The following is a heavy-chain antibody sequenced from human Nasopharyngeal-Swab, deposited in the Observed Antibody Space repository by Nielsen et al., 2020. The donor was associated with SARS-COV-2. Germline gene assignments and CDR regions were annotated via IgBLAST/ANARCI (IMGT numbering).Heavy chain of an antibody. CDR3: ARELRGRFDY. Sequence: VRQAPGKGLEWVAVISYDGSNKYYADSVKGRFTISRDNSKNTLYLQMNSLRAEDTAVYYCARELRGRFDYWGQGTLVTVSS. CDR2: ISYDGSNK. D-gene: IGHD4-17*01. J-gene: IGHJ4*02. V-gene: IGHV3-33*05.